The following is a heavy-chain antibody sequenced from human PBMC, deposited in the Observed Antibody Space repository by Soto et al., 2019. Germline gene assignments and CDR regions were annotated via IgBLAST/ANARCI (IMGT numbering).Heavy chain of an antibody. V-gene: IGHV1-69*13. Sequence: SVKVSCKASGGTFNNYAISWVRQAPGQGLEWMGGIIPIFATANYAQKFQGRLTITADEYTSSAYMELSSLTSDDTAVYYCARDGDYYDSSGVPDAFDIWGQGTMVTVSS. D-gene: IGHD3-22*01. CDR1: GGTFNNYA. CDR3: ARDGDYYDSSGVPDAFDI. J-gene: IGHJ3*02. CDR2: IIPIFATA.